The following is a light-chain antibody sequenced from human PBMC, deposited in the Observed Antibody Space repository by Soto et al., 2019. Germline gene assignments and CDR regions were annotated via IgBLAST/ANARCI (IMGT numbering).Light chain of an antibody. J-gene: IGKJ5*01. CDR1: QSVSSSY. Sequence: EIVLTQSPGTLSLSPGERATLSCRASQSVSSSYLAWYQQKPGQAPRLLIYGASSTATGIPDSFSGSGSGRDYIITISRLEPEDFAVYYCQQYGSSPSITFGQGTRLEIK. CDR3: QQYGSSPSIT. V-gene: IGKV3-20*01. CDR2: GAS.